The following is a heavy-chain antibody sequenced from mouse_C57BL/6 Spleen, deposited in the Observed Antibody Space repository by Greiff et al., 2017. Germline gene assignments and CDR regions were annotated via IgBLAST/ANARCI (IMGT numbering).Heavy chain of an antibody. J-gene: IGHJ1*03. CDR1: GYTFTRYW. D-gene: IGHD1-1*01. V-gene: IGHV1-52*01. CDR2: IDPSDSET. CDR3: ARGDYYGSSPHWYFDV. Sequence: QVQLQQPGAELVRPGSSVKLSCKASGYTFTRYWMHWVKQRPIQGLEWIGNIDPSDSETHYNQKFKDKATLTVDKSSSTAYMQLSSLTSEDSAVYYCARGDYYGSSPHWYFDVWGTGTTVTVSS.